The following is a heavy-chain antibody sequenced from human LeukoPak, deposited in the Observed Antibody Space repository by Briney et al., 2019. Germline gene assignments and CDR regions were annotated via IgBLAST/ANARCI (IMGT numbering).Heavy chain of an antibody. V-gene: IGHV1-69*13. Sequence: ASVKASCKASGGTFSSYAISWVRQAPGQGLEWMGGIIPIFGTANYAQKFQGRVTITADESTSTAYMELSSLRSEDTAVYYCARDRLEPAPWGSSGYYHNWFDPWGQGTLVTVSS. D-gene: IGHD3-22*01. CDR1: GGTFSSYA. CDR2: IIPIFGTA. CDR3: ARDRLEPAPWGSSGYYHNWFDP. J-gene: IGHJ5*02.